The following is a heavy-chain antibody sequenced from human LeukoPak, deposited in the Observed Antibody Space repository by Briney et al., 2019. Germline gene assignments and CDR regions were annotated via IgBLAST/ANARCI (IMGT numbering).Heavy chain of an antibody. Sequence: GGSLRLSCVVSGITLSNYGMSWVRQAPGKGLEWVAGISGSGGGTQYADSVKGRFTISRDDSRNTVYLQLNNLRVEDTAIYYCARASWISTADAVCWGQGTQVTVSS. D-gene: IGHD2-2*03. CDR3: ARASWISTADAVC. CDR2: ISGSGGGT. J-gene: IGHJ4*02. CDR1: GITLSNYG. V-gene: IGHV3-23*01.